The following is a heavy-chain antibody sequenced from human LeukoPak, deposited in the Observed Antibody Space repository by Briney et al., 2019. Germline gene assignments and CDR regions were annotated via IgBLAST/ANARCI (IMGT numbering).Heavy chain of an antibody. CDR2: ISGSGGSGGST. J-gene: IGHJ4*02. CDR3: AKVTSYDSSGCVDY. V-gene: IGHV3-23*01. D-gene: IGHD3-22*01. CDR1: GFTFSSYA. Sequence: PGGSLRLSCAASGFTFSSYAMSWVRQAPGKGLEWVSGISGSGGSGGSTYYADSVKGRYTISRDNSKNTMYLQMNSLRAEDTAVYYCAKVTSYDSSGCVDYWGQGTLVTVSS.